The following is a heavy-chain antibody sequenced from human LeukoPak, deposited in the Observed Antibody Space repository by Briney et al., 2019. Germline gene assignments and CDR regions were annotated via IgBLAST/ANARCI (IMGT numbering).Heavy chain of an antibody. CDR3: AKYSSGWFDY. Sequence: GGSLRLSCAASGFTFSSYSMNWVRQAPGKGLEWVSSISSSSSYIYYADSVKGRLTISRDNAKNSLYLQMNSLRAEDTAVYYCAKYSSGWFDYWGQGTLVTVSS. CDR1: GFTFSSYS. D-gene: IGHD6-19*01. CDR2: ISSSSSYI. V-gene: IGHV3-21*01. J-gene: IGHJ4*02.